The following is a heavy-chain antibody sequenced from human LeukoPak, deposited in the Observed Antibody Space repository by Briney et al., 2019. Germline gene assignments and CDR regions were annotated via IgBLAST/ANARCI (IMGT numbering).Heavy chain of an antibody. CDR3: ARILYSYGPYTNDY. D-gene: IGHD5-18*01. J-gene: IGHJ4*02. V-gene: IGHV1-69*13. CDR1: GGTFSSYA. CDR2: IIPIFGTA. Sequence: SVKVSCKASGGTFSSYAISWVRQAPGQGLEWMGGIIPIFGTANYAQKFQGRVTITADESTSTAYMELSSLRAEDTAVYYCARILYSYGPYTNDYWGQGTLVTVSS.